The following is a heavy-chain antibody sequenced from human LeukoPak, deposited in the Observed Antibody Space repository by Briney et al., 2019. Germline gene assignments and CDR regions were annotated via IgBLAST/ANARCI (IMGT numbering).Heavy chain of an antibody. J-gene: IGHJ4*02. Sequence: SETLSLTCTVSGGSISSYYWSWIRQPPGKGLEWIGYIYYSGSTNYNPSLKSRVTISVDTSKNQFSLKLSSVTAADTAVYYCARLGDVSRTGYYFDYWGQGTLVTVSS. CDR3: ARLGDVSRTGYYFDY. CDR2: IYYSGST. D-gene: IGHD2-21*02. CDR1: GGSISSYY. V-gene: IGHV4-59*01.